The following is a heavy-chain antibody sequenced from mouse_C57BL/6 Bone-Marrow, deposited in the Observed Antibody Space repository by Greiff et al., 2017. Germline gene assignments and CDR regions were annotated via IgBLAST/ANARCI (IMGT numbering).Heavy chain of an antibody. CDR1: GYTFTSYW. V-gene: IGHV1-55*01. D-gene: IGHD3-2*02. CDR2: IYPGSGST. CDR3: ARLDSAGLAWFAY. J-gene: IGHJ3*01. Sequence: QVQLQQPGAELVKPGASVKMSCKASGYTFTSYWLTWVKPRPGQGLEWIGDIYPGSGSTNYNEKFKSKATLTVDTSSSTAYMQLSSLTSEDSAVYYCARLDSAGLAWFAYWGQGTLVTVSA.